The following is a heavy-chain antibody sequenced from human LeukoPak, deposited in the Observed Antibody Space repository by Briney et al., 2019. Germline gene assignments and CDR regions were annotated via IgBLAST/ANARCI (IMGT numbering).Heavy chain of an antibody. CDR2: ISTSGTT. Sequence: SETLSLTCTVSGGSISPYYCSWIRQPAGKGLEWIGRISTSGTTNYNPSLKGRLTMSIDTSKSQFSLKLSSVTAADTAVYYCARDVGSGWFNYWGQGTLVTVSS. CDR1: GGSISPYY. V-gene: IGHV4-4*07. CDR3: ARDVGSGWFNY. J-gene: IGHJ4*02. D-gene: IGHD6-19*01.